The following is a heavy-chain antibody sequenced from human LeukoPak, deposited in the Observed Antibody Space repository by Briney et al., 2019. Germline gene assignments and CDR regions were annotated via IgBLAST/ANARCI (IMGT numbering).Heavy chain of an antibody. J-gene: IGHJ4*02. CDR1: GVSISSGGYS. V-gene: IGHV4-30-2*01. CDR3: ARLVAATGNFDY. CDR2: IYHSGST. Sequence: SQTLSLTCAVSGVSISSGGYSWSWLRQPPGKGLEWIGYIYHSGSTYYNPSLKSRVTISVDRSKNQFSLKLSSVTAADTAVYYCARLVAATGNFDYWGQGTLVTVSS. D-gene: IGHD6-13*01.